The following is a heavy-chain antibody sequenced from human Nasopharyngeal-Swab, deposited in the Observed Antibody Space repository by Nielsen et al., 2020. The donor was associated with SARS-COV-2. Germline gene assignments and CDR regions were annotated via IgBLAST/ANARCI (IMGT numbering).Heavy chain of an antibody. J-gene: IGHJ6*02. Sequence: SDTLSLTCAVYGGSFSGYYWSWIRQPPGKGLEWIGEINHSGSTNYNPSLKSRVTISVDTSKNQFSLKLSSVTAADTAVYYCARVGQLVLRYYYYYGMDVWGQGTTVTVSS. V-gene: IGHV4-34*01. D-gene: IGHD6-6*01. CDR1: GGSFSGYY. CDR3: ARVGQLVLRYYYYYGMDV. CDR2: INHSGST.